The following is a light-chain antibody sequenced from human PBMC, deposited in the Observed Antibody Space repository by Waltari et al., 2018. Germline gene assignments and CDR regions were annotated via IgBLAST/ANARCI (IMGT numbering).Light chain of an antibody. J-gene: IGKJ4*01. CDR3: LQDFKYPLT. V-gene: IGKV1-6*01. CDR2: GSS. CDR1: QDIRND. Sequence: AIQMTQSPSFLSASLGDRVTITCRASQDIRNDLAWYQQKSGSAPKLLIYGSSSLHTGVPSRFSGSGSGTDFSLTISGLQPEDFATYYCLQDFKYPLTFGGGTKVEIK.